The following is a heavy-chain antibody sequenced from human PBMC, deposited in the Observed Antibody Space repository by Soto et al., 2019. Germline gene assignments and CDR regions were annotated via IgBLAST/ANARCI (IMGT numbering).Heavy chain of an antibody. Sequence: PSETLSLTCAVYGGSFSGYYWSWIRQPPGKGLEWIGEINHSGSTNYNPSLKSRVTISVDTSKNQFSLKLSSVTAADTAVYYCARVGGRRGLLRLHYGMDVWGQGTTVTVSS. D-gene: IGHD3-10*02. CDR2: INHSGST. J-gene: IGHJ6*02. CDR3: ARVGGRRGLLRLHYGMDV. CDR1: GGSFSGYY. V-gene: IGHV4-34*01.